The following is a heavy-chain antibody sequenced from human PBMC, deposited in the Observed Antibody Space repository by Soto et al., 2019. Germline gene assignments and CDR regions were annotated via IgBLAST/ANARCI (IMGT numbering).Heavy chain of an antibody. CDR2: INQDGGGT. CDR1: GFTFISSF. D-gene: IGHD6-19*01. Sequence: GGSLRLSCVASGFTFISSFMGWVRQAPGRGLEWVANINQDGGGTYYVDSVEGRFTISRDNAKDSLYLQMNSLRGEDTAVYYCARYFRGSGRYFFDYWGQGTLVTVSS. V-gene: IGHV3-7*03. CDR3: ARYFRGSGRYFFDY. J-gene: IGHJ4*02.